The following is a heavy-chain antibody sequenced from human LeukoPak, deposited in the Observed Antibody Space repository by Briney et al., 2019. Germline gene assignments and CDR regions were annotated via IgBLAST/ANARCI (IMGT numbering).Heavy chain of an antibody. D-gene: IGHD6-19*01. CDR1: GYTFTGYY. CDR2: INPNSGGT. V-gene: IGHV1-2*02. Sequence: ASVKVPCKASGYTFTGYYMHWVRQAPGQGLEWTGWINPNSGGTNYAQKFQGRVTMTRDTSISTAYMELSRLRSDDTAVYYCATGDSSGWQGYYGMDVWGQGTTVTVSS. CDR3: ATGDSSGWQGYYGMDV. J-gene: IGHJ6*02.